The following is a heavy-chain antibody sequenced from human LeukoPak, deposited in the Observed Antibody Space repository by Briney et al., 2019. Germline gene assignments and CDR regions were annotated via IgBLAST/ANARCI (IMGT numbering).Heavy chain of an antibody. V-gene: IGHV3-21*01. D-gene: IGHD6-13*01. CDR1: GFIFSTYT. CDR2: ISSSSNYI. J-gene: IGHJ3*02. Sequence: PGGSLRLSCAASGFIFSTYTMNWVRQAPGKGLEWVSAISSSSNYIYYADSVRGRFTISRDNAKNSLYLQMNSLRAEDTAVYSCARQGAATGTDAFDIWGQGTVVTVPS. CDR3: ARQGAATGTDAFDI.